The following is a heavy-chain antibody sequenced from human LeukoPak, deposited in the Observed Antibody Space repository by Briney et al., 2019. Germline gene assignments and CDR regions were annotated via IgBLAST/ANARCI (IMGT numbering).Heavy chain of an antibody. V-gene: IGHV4-34*01. D-gene: IGHD2-15*01. CDR1: GGSFSGYY. CDR2: INHSGST. J-gene: IGHJ5*02. Sequence: SETLSLTCAVYGGSFSGYYWSWIRQPPGKGLEWIGEINHSGSTNYNPSLKSRVTISVDTSKNQFSLKLSSVAAADTAVYYCARPAARYCSSGSCRRNWFDPWGQGTLVTVSS. CDR3: ARPAARYCSSGSCRRNWFDP.